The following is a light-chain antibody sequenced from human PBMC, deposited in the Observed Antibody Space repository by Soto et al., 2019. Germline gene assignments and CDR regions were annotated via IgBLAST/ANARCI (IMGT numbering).Light chain of an antibody. CDR1: QSVSIY. V-gene: IGKV1-5*03. CDR2: KAS. Sequence: DIQMTQSPSSLSASVGDRVTITCRASQSVSIYLNWYQQKPGKAPKLLIYKASSLESGVPSRFSGSGSGTEFTLTISSLQPDDFATYYCQQYNSYSGTFGQGTKVDIK. J-gene: IGKJ1*01. CDR3: QQYNSYSGT.